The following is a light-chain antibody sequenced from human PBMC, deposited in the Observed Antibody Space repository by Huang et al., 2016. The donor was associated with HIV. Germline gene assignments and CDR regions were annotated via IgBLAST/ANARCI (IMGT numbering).Light chain of an antibody. Sequence: IVVTQSPDSLAVSLGERAPINCKSSQSRLYSSNNNNYLAWYQQKPGQSPALLIYWASTRAPGVPDRFNGSGSGTDFTLTINSLQTEDVALYYCQQYFSTPLTFGGGTKVDIK. CDR1: QSRLYSSNNNNY. CDR3: QQYFSTPLT. CDR2: WAS. V-gene: IGKV4-1*01. J-gene: IGKJ4*01.